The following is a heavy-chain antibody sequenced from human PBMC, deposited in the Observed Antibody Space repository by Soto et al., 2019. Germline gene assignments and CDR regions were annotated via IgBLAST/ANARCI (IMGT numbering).Heavy chain of an antibody. V-gene: IGHV3-23*01. Sequence: LSLTCAASGFTFSSYAMSWVRQAPGKGLEWVSAISGSGGSTYYADSVKGRFTISRDNSKNTLYLQMNSLRAEDTAVYYCAKTFRGSGSYYNVVPFDPWGQGTLVTVSS. CDR2: ISGSGGST. CDR1: GFTFSSYA. CDR3: AKTFRGSGSYYNVVPFDP. J-gene: IGHJ5*02. D-gene: IGHD3-10*01.